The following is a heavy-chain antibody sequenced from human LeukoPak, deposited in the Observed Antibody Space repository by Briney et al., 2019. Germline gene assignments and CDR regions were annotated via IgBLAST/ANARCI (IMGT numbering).Heavy chain of an antibody. CDR1: GFTFGYNA. CDR3: ARDQSRGQQWMYHLDD. J-gene: IGHJ4*02. CDR2: ISGSSAKI. Sequence: GGSLRLSCAASGFTFGYNAMKWVRQAPGKGLEWVAYISGSSAKIDYGDAVKGRFTIPRDNAKNSLFLQMNSLRVDDTAIYFCARDQSRGQQWMYHLDDWGQGTLVTVSS. V-gene: IGHV3-48*01. D-gene: IGHD5-24*01.